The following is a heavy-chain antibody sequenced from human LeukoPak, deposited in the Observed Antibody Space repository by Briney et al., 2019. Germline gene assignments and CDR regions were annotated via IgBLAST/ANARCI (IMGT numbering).Heavy chain of an antibody. CDR3: ARRYDSSGYSYRPYDY. V-gene: IGHV4-34*01. CDR1: GGSFSGYY. CDR2: INHSGSI. J-gene: IGHJ4*02. Sequence: SETLSLTCAVYGGSFSGYYWSWIRQPPGKGLEWIGEINHSGSINYNPSLKSRVTISVDTSKNQFSLKLSSVTAADTAVYYCARRYDSSGYSYRPYDYWGQGTLVTVSS. D-gene: IGHD3-22*01.